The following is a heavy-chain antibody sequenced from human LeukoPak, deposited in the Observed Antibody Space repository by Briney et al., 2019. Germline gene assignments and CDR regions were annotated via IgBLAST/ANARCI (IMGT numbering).Heavy chain of an antibody. D-gene: IGHD6-19*01. J-gene: IGHJ4*02. Sequence: GGSLRLSCAASGFAFRSFWMTWVRQAPGKGLEWVANIKEDGSEKYSVDSVKGRFTISRDNAKNSLYLQMNSLRAEDSAVYYCARDLGGIQYSGGRYPMGVFDYWGQGTLVTVSS. CDR1: GFAFRSFW. CDR3: ARDLGGIQYSGGRYPMGVFDY. V-gene: IGHV3-7*04. CDR2: IKEDGSEK.